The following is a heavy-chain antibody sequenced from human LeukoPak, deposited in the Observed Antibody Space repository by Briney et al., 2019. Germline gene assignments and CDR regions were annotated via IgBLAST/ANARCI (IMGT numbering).Heavy chain of an antibody. Sequence: QPGGSLRLSCAAVGFTFSGYWMHWVRQAPGKGLVWVARINTDGSSTNYADSVKGRFTISRDNAKNTLYLQMNSLRAEDTAVYYCAVTIFGVVTPPRNWGQGTMVTVSS. CDR2: INTDGSST. CDR1: GFTFSGYW. D-gene: IGHD3-3*01. CDR3: AVTIFGVVTPPRN. V-gene: IGHV3-74*01. J-gene: IGHJ3*01.